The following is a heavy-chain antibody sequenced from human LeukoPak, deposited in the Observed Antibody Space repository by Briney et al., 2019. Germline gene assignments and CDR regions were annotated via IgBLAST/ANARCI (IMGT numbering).Heavy chain of an antibody. J-gene: IGHJ4*02. D-gene: IGHD5-18*01. CDR2: ISGDGGST. CDR1: GFTFDDYA. V-gene: IGHV3-43*02. CDR3: AKGDTATPPGY. Sequence: PGGSLRLSCAASGFTFDDYAMHWVRQAPGKGLEWVSLISGDGGSTYYADSVKGRFTISRDNSKHSLYLQMNSLRTEDTALSYCAKGDTATPPGYWGQGTLVTVSS.